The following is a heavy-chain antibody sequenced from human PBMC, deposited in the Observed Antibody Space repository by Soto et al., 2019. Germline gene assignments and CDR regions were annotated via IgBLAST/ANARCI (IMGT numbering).Heavy chain of an antibody. Sequence: EVQLLESGGGLVQPGGSLRLSCAASGFTFSSYAMSWVRQAPGKGLEWVSAISGSGGSTYYADSVKGRFTISRDNSKNTLYLQMNSLRAEDMTVYYCAKSNGRGGWPNEQDYWGQGTLVTVSS. J-gene: IGHJ4*02. D-gene: IGHD6-19*01. CDR2: ISGSGGST. CDR1: GFTFSSYA. CDR3: AKSNGRGGWPNEQDY. V-gene: IGHV3-23*01.